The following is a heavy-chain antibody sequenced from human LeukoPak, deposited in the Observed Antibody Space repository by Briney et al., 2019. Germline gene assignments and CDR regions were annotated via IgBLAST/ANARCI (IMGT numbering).Heavy chain of an antibody. V-gene: IGHV3-48*02. CDR2: ISSSSSTI. D-gene: IGHD1-26*01. Sequence: GGSLRLSCAASGFTFSSYSMNWVRQAPGKGLEWVSYISSSSSTIYYAASVKGRFTISRDNAKNSLYLQMNSLRDEDTAVYYCARDPGSGIVGATIADYWGQGTLVTVSS. CDR3: ARDPGSGIVGATIADY. CDR1: GFTFSSYS. J-gene: IGHJ4*02.